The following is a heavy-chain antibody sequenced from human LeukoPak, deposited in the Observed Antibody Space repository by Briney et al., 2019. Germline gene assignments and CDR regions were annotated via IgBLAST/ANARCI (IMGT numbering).Heavy chain of an antibody. D-gene: IGHD2-2*01. CDR1: GGSISSGGYS. CDR2: IYHSGST. V-gene: IGHV4-30-2*01. Sequence: PSQTLSLTCAVSGGSISSGGYSWSWIRQPPGEGLEWIGYIYHSGSTYYNPSLKSRVTISVDRSKNQFSLKLSSVTAADTAVYYCARVYCSSTSCYSGMDVWGQGTTVTVSS. CDR3: ARVYCSSTSCYSGMDV. J-gene: IGHJ6*02.